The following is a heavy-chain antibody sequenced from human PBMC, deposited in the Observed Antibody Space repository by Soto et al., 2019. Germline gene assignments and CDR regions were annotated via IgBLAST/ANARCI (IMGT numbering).Heavy chain of an antibody. CDR1: GGSISSGGYY. D-gene: IGHD2-15*01. J-gene: IGHJ6*02. CDR2: IYYSGST. CDR3: ARYCSGGSCYSLLGMDV. Sequence: LSLTCTVSGGSISSGGYYWSWIRQHPGKGLEWIGYIYYSGSTYYNPSLKSRVTISVDTSKNQFSLKLSSVTAADTAVYYCARYCSGGSCYSLLGMDVWGQGTTVTVSS. V-gene: IGHV4-31*03.